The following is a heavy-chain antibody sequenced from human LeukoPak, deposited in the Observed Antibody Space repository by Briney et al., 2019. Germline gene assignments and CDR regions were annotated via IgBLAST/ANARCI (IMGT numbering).Heavy chain of an antibody. D-gene: IGHD6-13*01. CDR2: ISAYNGNT. CDR3: ARGARYSSPVDY. J-gene: IGHJ4*02. CDR1: GGSVRAIG. V-gene: IGHV1-18*01. Sequence: GSSVKVSCKASGGSVRAIGISWVRQAPGKGLEWMGWISAYNGNTNYAQKLQGRVTMTTDTSTSTAYMELRSLRSDDTAVYYCARGARYSSPVDYWGQGTLVTVSS.